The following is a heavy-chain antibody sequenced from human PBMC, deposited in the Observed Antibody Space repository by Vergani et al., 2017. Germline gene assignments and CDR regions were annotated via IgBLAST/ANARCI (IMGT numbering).Heavy chain of an antibody. V-gene: IGHV3-9*01. CDR3: AKEYYDILTGYYSGWFDP. Sequence: EVQLVESGGGLVQPGRSLRLSCAASGFTFDDYAMHWVRQAPGKGLEWVSGISWNSGSIGYADSVKGRFTISRDNAKKSLYLQMNSLRAEDTALYYCAKEYYDILTGYYSGWFDPWGQGTLVTVSS. CDR1: GFTFDDYA. J-gene: IGHJ5*02. D-gene: IGHD3-9*01. CDR2: ISWNSGSI.